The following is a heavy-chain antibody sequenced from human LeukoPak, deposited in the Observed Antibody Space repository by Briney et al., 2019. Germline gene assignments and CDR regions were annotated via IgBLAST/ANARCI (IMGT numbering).Heavy chain of an antibody. Sequence: PSETLSLTCTVSGGSISSYYWNWVRQPPGKGLEWIGFIYYSGSTNYNPSLKSRVTISVDTSKYQFSLRLSSVTAADTAVYYCARSSGWYFDYWGQGTPVTVSS. V-gene: IGHV4-59*01. J-gene: IGHJ4*02. CDR1: GGSISSYY. D-gene: IGHD6-19*01. CDR2: IYYSGST. CDR3: ARSSGWYFDY.